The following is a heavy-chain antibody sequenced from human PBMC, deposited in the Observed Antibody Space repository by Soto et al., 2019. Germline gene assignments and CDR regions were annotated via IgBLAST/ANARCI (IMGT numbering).Heavy chain of an antibody. D-gene: IGHD3-3*01. CDR2: INPSGGST. CDR1: GYTFTSYY. J-gene: IGHJ3*02. Sequence: ASVKVSCKASGYTFTSYYMHWVRQAPGQGLEWMGIINPSGGSTSYAQKFQGRVTMTRDTSTSTVYMELSSLRSEDTAVYYCARDNGPYYDLPLDAFDIWGQGTMVTVS. V-gene: IGHV1-46*01. CDR3: ARDNGPYYDLPLDAFDI.